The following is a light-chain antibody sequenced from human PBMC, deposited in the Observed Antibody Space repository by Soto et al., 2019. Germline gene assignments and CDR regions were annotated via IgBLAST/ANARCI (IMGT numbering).Light chain of an antibody. Sequence: EIVLTQSPGTLSLSPGERATLSCRASQSVSSSYLAWYQQKPGQTPKLLIYGASNRATGIPDRFSGGGSGTDFTLTISRLEPEDFAVYYCQQFGNSPYTFGQGTKLEIK. V-gene: IGKV3-20*01. CDR1: QSVSSSY. CDR2: GAS. CDR3: QQFGNSPYT. J-gene: IGKJ2*01.